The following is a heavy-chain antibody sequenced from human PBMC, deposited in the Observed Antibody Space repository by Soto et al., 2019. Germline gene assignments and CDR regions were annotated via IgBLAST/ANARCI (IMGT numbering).Heavy chain of an antibody. CDR1: GGSIXSSSYY. Sequence: SETRSLTCSVSGGSIXSSSYYWGWIRQPPGKGLEWIGSIYYSGSTYYNPSLKSRVTISVDTSKNQFSLKLSSVTAADTAVYYCARGSIAVAPWGGCGQGTLVTVSS. J-gene: IGHJ4*02. CDR3: ARGSIAVAPWGG. D-gene: IGHD6-19*01. V-gene: IGHV4-39*01. CDR2: IYYSGST.